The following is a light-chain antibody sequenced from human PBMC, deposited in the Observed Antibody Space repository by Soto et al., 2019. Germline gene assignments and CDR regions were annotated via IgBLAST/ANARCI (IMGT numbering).Light chain of an antibody. J-gene: IGKJ1*01. CDR3: QQDKNYSWT. V-gene: IGKV1-5*03. Sequence: DIQLTQSPSTLSASVGDRVTITCRTSQTIDSSLAWYQQKPGKAPQVLIYKASSLESGVPSRFSGSESGTEFTLTISSLQPDDFATYYCQQDKNYSWTFGQGTKV. CDR2: KAS. CDR1: QTIDSS.